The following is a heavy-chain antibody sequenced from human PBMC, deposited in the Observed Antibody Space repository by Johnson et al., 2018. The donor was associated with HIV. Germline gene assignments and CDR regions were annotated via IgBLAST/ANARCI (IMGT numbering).Heavy chain of an antibody. V-gene: IGHV3-73*01. Sequence: VQLVESGGGVVQPGRSLRLSCAASGFTFSGSAMHWVRQASGKGLEWVGRIRSKANSYAKAYAASVKGRFTISRDDSKNTLYLQMNSLRAEDTAVYYCAKFPEDLVLMVYAPPTNDAFDIWGQGTMVTVSS. CDR1: GFTFSGSA. CDR3: AKFPEDLVLMVYAPPTNDAFDI. D-gene: IGHD2-8*01. CDR2: IRSKANSYAK. J-gene: IGHJ3*02.